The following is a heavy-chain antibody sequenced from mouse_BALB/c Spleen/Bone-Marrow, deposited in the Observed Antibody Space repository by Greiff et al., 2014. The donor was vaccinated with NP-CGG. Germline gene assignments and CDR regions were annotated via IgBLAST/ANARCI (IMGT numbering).Heavy chain of an antibody. Sequence: EVQLQQSGPEPVKPGASVKISCKASGYSFTDYFTNWVKQSHGKSLEWIGRINPYNGDTFYNQKFKGKATLTVDKSSSTAHMELLSLTSEDSAGYYCGSYGKAYWGQGTLVTVPA. CDR2: INPYNGDT. CDR1: GYSFTDYF. CDR3: GSYGKAY. D-gene: IGHD2-1*01. J-gene: IGHJ3*01. V-gene: IGHV1-37*01.